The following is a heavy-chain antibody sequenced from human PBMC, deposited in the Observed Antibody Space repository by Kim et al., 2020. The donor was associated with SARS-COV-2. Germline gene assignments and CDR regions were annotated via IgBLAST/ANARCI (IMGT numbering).Heavy chain of an antibody. V-gene: IGHV3-7*01. CDR3: ARTHYGDYV. J-gene: IGHJ4*02. D-gene: IGHD4-17*01. CDR2: TDK. Sequence: TDKYYVESGKGRFTISRDNAKNLLFLDVSSVRVEDTAVYYCARTHYGDYVWGQGTLVTVSS.